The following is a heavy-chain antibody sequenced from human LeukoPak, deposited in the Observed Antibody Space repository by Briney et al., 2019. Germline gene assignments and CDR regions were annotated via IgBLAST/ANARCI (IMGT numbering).Heavy chain of an antibody. J-gene: IGHJ3*02. V-gene: IGHV3-74*01. Sequence: GGSLRLSCAASGFTFSSYWMHWVRQAPGKGLVWVSRINTDGSSTSYADSVKGRFTISRDNAKNTLYLQMNSLRAEDTAVYYWARRGGGERSWGGAFDIWGQGTMVTVSS. D-gene: IGHD3-16*01. CDR1: GFTFSSYW. CDR2: INTDGSST. CDR3: ARRGGGERSWGGAFDI.